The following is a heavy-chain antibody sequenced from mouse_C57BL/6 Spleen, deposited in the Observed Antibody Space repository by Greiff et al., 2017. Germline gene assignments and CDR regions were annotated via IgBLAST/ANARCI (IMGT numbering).Heavy chain of an antibody. D-gene: IGHD2-4*01. CDR1: GFTFSSYT. Sequence: EVQLVESGGGLVKPGGSLKLSCAASGFTFSSYTMSWVRQTPEKRLEWVATISGGGGNTYYPDSVKGRFTISRDNAKNTLYLQMSSLRSEDTALYYCASPIYYDLRAFAYWGQGTLVTVSA. CDR3: ASPIYYDLRAFAY. J-gene: IGHJ3*01. CDR2: ISGGGGNT. V-gene: IGHV5-9*01.